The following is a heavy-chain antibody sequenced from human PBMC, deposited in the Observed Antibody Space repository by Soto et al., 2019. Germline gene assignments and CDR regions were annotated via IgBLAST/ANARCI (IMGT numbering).Heavy chain of an antibody. CDR3: AKDGPKYYDILTGYYPNPYFDY. CDR1: GFTFSSYA. V-gene: IGHV3-23*01. D-gene: IGHD3-9*01. J-gene: IGHJ4*02. Sequence: PGGSLRLSCAASGFTFSSYAMSWVRQAPGKGLEWVSAIIGSGGSTYYADSVKGRFTISRDNSKNTLYLQMNSLRAEDTAVYYCAKDGPKYYDILTGYYPNPYFDYWGQGTLVTVS. CDR2: IIGSGGST.